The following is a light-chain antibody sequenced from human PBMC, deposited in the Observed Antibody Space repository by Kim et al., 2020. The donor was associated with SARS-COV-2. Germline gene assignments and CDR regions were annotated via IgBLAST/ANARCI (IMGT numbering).Light chain of an antibody. V-gene: IGLV7-46*01. J-gene: IGLJ3*02. CDR1: TESVTSHHY. CDR2: DTD. Sequence: PGGDVTRTCGSTTESVTSHHYPFWFQQKPGQAPRTLIYDTDKRQSWTPTRFSGSLRGGEAALTLSSAQPEDEADYYCLLYYGGPRVFGGGTQLTVL. CDR3: LLYYGGPRV.